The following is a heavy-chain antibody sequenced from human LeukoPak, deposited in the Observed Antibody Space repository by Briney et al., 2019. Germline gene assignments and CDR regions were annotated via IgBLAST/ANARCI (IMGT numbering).Heavy chain of an antibody. V-gene: IGHV3-21*01. CDR2: ISSSTIYM. J-gene: IGHJ4*02. Sequence: GSLLLSCAASGFTFSSYSMNWGRRAPGKGLEGVSSISSSTIYMNYSDSVRGRFTISRDNAENSLYLQMNSLRAEDTAVYYCARGVFGYDFDYWGQGTLVTVSS. D-gene: IGHD5-18*01. CDR1: GFTFSSYS. CDR3: ARGVFGYDFDY.